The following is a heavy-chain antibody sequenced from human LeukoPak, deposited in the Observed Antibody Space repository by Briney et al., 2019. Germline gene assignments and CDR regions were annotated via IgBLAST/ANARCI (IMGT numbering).Heavy chain of an antibody. V-gene: IGHV4-59*01. D-gene: IGHD3-3*01. CDR2: IYYSGST. J-gene: IGHJ4*02. CDR1: GGSISSYY. Sequence: SETLSLTCTVSGGSISSYYWSWIRQPTGKGLEWIGYIYYSGSTNYNPSLKSRVTISVDTSKNQFSLKLSSVTAADTAVYYCARGYFWSGYDYWGQGTLVTVSS. CDR3: ARGYFWSGYDY.